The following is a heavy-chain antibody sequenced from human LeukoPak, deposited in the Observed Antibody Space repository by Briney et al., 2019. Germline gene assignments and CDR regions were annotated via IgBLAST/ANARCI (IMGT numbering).Heavy chain of an antibody. Sequence: HAGGSLRLSCAASGFTFDDYAMHWVRQAPGKGLEWVSGISWNSGSIGYADSVKGRFTISRDNAKNTLYLQMNSLRAEDTAVYYCARNPSGYGGYSLPQYYFDYWGQGTLVTVSS. V-gene: IGHV3-9*01. CDR1: GFTFDDYA. CDR2: ISWNSGSI. J-gene: IGHJ4*02. CDR3: ARNPSGYGGYSLPQYYFDY. D-gene: IGHD5-12*01.